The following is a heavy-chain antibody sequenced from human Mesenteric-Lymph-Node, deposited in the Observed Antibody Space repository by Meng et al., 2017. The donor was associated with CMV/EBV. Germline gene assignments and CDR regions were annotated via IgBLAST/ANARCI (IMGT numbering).Heavy chain of an antibody. CDR2: ISISGDT. J-gene: IGHJ4*02. Sequence: GESLKISCVASGFTFSDYYMTWIRQAPGKGLEWLSYISISGDTNYAASVKGRFTLSRDNAKKSVFLEMNSLRAEDTAVYYCAKDESFWSGSYFDYWGQGTLVTVSS. CDR3: AKDESFWSGSYFDY. V-gene: IGHV3-11*05. CDR1: GFTFSDYY. D-gene: IGHD3-3*01.